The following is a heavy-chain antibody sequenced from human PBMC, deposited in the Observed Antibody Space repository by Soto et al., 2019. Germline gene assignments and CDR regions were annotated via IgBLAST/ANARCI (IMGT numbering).Heavy chain of an antibody. D-gene: IGHD3-10*01. CDR3: TMDRAVRGAPVGFDP. J-gene: IGHJ5*02. V-gene: IGHV3-15*01. Sequence: ELQLVESGGGLVKPGGSLRLSCAASGFTLSNVWMSWVRQAPGKGLEWVGRIKSRTDGGTIDYTAPVKGRFTISRDVSENTRHLQMNSLKSEDTGVYYCTMDRAVRGAPVGFDPWGQGTLVTVSS. CDR2: IKSRTDGGTI. CDR1: GFTLSNVW.